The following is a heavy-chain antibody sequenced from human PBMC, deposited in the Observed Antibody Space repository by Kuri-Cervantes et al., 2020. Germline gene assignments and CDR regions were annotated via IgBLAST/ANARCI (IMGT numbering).Heavy chain of an antibody. J-gene: IGHJ4*02. V-gene: IGHV3-23*01. Sequence: GGSLRLSCAASGFTFSSYAMSWVRQAPGKGLEWVSAISGSGGSTYYADSVKGRFTISRDNSKNTLYLQMNSLRAEDTAVYYCAKRSVRFLEWLSAEFDCWGQGTLVTVSS. CDR3: AKRSVRFLEWLSAEFDC. CDR1: GFTFSSYA. D-gene: IGHD3-3*01. CDR2: ISGSGGST.